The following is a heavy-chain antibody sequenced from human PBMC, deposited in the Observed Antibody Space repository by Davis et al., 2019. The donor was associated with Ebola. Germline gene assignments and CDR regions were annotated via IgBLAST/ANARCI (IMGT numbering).Heavy chain of an antibody. Sequence: SVKVSCKASGGTFSSYAISWVRQAPGQGLEWMGRIIPVVDTKDYAQKFQGRVTLTADKATSTAYIYLSSLRSDDTAVYYCASGTTVTTGFDNWGQGTLVTVSS. CDR1: GGTFSSYA. V-gene: IGHV1-69*04. CDR3: ASGTTVTTGFDN. D-gene: IGHD4-17*01. J-gene: IGHJ4*02. CDR2: IIPVVDTK.